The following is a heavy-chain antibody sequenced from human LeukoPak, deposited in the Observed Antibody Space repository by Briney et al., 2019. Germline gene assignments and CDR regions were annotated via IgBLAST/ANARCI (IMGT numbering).Heavy chain of an antibody. Sequence: PSETLSLTCAVSGGSISSGGYSWSWIRQPPGRGLEWIGYIYHSGSTYYNPSLKSRATISVDRSKNQFSLKLSSVTAADTAVYYCARAWVVRATGGWFDPWGLGTLVTVSS. J-gene: IGHJ5*02. D-gene: IGHD6-19*01. CDR1: GGSISSGGYS. V-gene: IGHV4-30-2*01. CDR2: IYHSGST. CDR3: ARAWVVRATGGWFDP.